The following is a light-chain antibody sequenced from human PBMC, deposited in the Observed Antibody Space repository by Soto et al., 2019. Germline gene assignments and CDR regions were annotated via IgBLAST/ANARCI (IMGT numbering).Light chain of an antibody. Sequence: EIVLTQSPGSLSLSPGERATLSCMTSQSFSSFYVAWYQQKPGQAPRLLIYGASSRATGIPDRFSGSGSGTDFTLTISSLEPEDFAVYYCQQFGYRPLTFGGGTKVDIK. CDR2: GAS. CDR3: QQFGYRPLT. CDR1: QSFSSFY. J-gene: IGKJ4*01. V-gene: IGKV3-20*01.